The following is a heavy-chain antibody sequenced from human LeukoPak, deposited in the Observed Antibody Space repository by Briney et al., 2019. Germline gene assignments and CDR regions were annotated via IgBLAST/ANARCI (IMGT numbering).Heavy chain of an antibody. CDR3: AKGPSLGELSCFDY. J-gene: IGHJ4*02. D-gene: IGHD3-16*02. Sequence: PGGSLRLSCAASGFTFDDYAMHWVRQAPGKGLEWVSGISWNSGSIGYADSVKGRFTISRDNAKNSLYLQMNSLRAEDTALYYCAKGPSLGELSCFDYWGQGTLVTVS. CDR1: GFTFDDYA. CDR2: ISWNSGSI. V-gene: IGHV3-9*01.